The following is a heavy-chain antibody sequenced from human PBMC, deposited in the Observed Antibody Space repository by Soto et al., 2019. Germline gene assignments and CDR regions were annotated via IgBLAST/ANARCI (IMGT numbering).Heavy chain of an antibody. CDR2: TRNKRQSYTT. CDR1: GFTLSDHY. Sequence: EVQLVESGGGLVQPGGSLRLSCATSGFTLSDHYMDWVRQAPGKGLEWIARTRNKRQSYTTKYAASVEGRFTISRDASGNSLFLQMNSLKSEDTAVYYCARGHPGDDWRNLDYWGQGTLVTVSS. D-gene: IGHD2-21*02. V-gene: IGHV3-72*01. J-gene: IGHJ4*02. CDR3: ARGHPGDDWRNLDY.